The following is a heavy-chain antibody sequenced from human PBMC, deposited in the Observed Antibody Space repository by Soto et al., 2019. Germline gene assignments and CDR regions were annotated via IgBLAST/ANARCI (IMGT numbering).Heavy chain of an antibody. CDR3: GTSSGSAYGLDV. J-gene: IGHJ6*02. CDR2: IYHTGTT. D-gene: IGHD3-10*01. V-gene: IGHV4-4*02. Sequence: SETLSLTCAVSAGSISTTNWYVWVRQPPGMGLEWIGEIYHTGTTTYNPSLKSRVTMSVDTSKNQFSLRLSFVTAADTAVYYCGTSSGSAYGLDVWGPGATVTVSS. CDR1: AGSISTTNW.